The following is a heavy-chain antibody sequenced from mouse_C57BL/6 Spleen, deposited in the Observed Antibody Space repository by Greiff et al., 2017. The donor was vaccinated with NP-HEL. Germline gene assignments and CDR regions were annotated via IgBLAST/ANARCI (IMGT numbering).Heavy chain of an antibody. D-gene: IGHD1-1*01. J-gene: IGHJ3*01. CDR2: IDPEDGET. V-gene: IGHV14-2*01. Sequence: VQLKQSGAELVKPGASVKLSCTASGFNIKDYYMHWVKQRTEQGLEWIGRIDPEDGETKYAPKFQGKATITADTSSNTAYLQLSSLTSADTAVYYCVRRGVEGTWFAYWGQGTLVTVSA. CDR1: GFNIKDYY. CDR3: VRRGVEGTWFAY.